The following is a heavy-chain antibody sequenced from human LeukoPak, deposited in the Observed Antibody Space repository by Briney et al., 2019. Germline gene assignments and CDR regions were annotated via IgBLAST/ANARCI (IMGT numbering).Heavy chain of an antibody. Sequence: PGRSLRLSCAASGFTFSSYWMSWVRQAPGKGLEWVANVKQDGSEKYYVDSVKGRFTISRDNAKNSLYLQMNSLRAEDTAVYYCARAHYQLLYVGPSDYWGQGTLVTVSS. CDR2: VKQDGSEK. D-gene: IGHD2-2*02. CDR1: GFTFSSYW. CDR3: ARAHYQLLYVGPSDY. V-gene: IGHV3-7*01. J-gene: IGHJ4*02.